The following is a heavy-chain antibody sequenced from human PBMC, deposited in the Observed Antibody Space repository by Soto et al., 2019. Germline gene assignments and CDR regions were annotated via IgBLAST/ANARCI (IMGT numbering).Heavy chain of an antibody. D-gene: IGHD3-16*02. Sequence: SETLSLTCAVYGGSFSGYYWSWIRQPPGKGLEWIGEINHSGSTNYNPSLKSRVTISVDTSKNQFSLKLSSVNAADTAVYYCARGGLIYHAFDIWGQGTMVTVSS. CDR3: ARGGLIYHAFDI. CDR1: GGSFSGYY. CDR2: INHSGST. V-gene: IGHV4-34*01. J-gene: IGHJ3*02.